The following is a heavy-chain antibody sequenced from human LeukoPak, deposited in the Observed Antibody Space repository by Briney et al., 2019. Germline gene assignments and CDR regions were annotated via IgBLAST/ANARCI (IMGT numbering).Heavy chain of an antibody. V-gene: IGHV4-59*01. CDR3: ARAGWELLYAFDI. Sequence: SETLSLTCTVSGGSISSYYWSWIRQPPGKGLEWIGYIYYSGSTNYNPSLKSRVTISVDTSKNQFSLKLSSVTAADTAVYYCARAGWELLYAFDIWGQGTMVTVSS. CDR2: IYYSGST. CDR1: GGSISSYY. D-gene: IGHD1-26*01. J-gene: IGHJ3*02.